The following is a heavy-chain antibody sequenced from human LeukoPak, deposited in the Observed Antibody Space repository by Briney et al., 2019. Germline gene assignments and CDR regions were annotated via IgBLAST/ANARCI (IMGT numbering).Heavy chain of an antibody. CDR3: ARAPSEIGGYYPEYFRH. Sequence: GGPLRLSCAAPGFTLSSYWLHWFRQAPGKGLVWFSRFKSDGRTNYADSVKGRFTISRDNAKNTVSLQMNSLRAEDTGVYYCARAPSEIGGYYPEYFRHWGQGTLVIVSS. CDR1: GFTLSSYW. V-gene: IGHV3-74*01. D-gene: IGHD3-22*01. J-gene: IGHJ1*01. CDR2: FKSDGRT.